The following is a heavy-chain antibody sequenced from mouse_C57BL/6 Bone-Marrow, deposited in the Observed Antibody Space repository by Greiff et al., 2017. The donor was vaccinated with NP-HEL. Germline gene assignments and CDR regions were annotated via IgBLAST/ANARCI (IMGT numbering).Heavy chain of an antibody. CDR2: IDPNSGGT. CDR1: GYTFTSYL. V-gene: IGHV1-72*01. Sequence: QVQLQQPGAELVKPGASVKLSCKASGYTFTSYLMHWVKQRPGRGLEWIGRIDPNSGGTKYNETLKSKATLTVDKPSSTAYMQLNSLTAEDSAVYYCARYYYGSSSFDYWGQGTTLTVSS. J-gene: IGHJ2*01. D-gene: IGHD1-1*01. CDR3: ARYYYGSSSFDY.